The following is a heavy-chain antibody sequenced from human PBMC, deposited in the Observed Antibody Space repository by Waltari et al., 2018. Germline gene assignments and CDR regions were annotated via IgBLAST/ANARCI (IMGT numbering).Heavy chain of an antibody. CDR3: ARDGLGSSHDY. CDR1: GFSISGYW. CDR2: IHRDGRST. Sequence: EVQLVESGGGLVQPGGSLRLSCAASGFSISGYWMHWVRQAPGKGLVWVSRIHRDGRSTSYADSVGGRFTISRDNAKNTVYLQMNSLRADDTAVYCCARDGLGSSHDYWGQGTLVTVSS. V-gene: IGHV3-74*01. D-gene: IGHD6-6*01. J-gene: IGHJ4*02.